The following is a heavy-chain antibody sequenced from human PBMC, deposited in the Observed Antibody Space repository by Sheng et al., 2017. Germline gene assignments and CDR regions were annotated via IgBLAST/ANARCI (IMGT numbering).Heavy chain of an antibody. CDR1: GYTFTNYY. CDR3: ARDHLTGYYRVYYYYYGMDV. J-gene: IGHJ6*02. CDR2: INPSGGST. Sequence: QVQLVQSGAEVKKPGASVKVSCKASGYTFTNYYMHWVRQAPGQGLEWMGLINPSGGSTSYAQKFQGRVTMTRDTSTSTVYMELSSLRSEDTAVYYCARDHLTGYYRVYYYYYGMDVWGQGT. V-gene: IGHV1-46*01. D-gene: IGHD3-9*01.